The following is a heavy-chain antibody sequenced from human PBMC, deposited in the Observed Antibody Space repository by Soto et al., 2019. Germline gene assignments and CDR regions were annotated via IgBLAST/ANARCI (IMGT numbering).Heavy chain of an antibody. CDR2: INNDETNT. CDR3: ASGVVGGVIVH. Sequence: EVQLVESGGGLVQPGGSLRLSCAASGFAFRSYWMHWVRQVPGKGLVWVSRINNDETNTNYADSVKGRFTISRDNSENTLYLEMNSLRVEDTAVYYCASGVVGGVIVHWGQGTLVTVSS. J-gene: IGHJ5*02. CDR1: GFAFRSYW. D-gene: IGHD3-16*01. V-gene: IGHV3-74*01.